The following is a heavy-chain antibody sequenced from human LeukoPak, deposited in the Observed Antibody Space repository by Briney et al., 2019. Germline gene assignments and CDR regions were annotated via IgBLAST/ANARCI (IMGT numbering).Heavy chain of an antibody. D-gene: IGHD3-10*01. J-gene: IGHJ5*02. CDR3: ARDRYGSGSYYKSWFDP. CDR1: GGSISSYY. Sequence: SETLSLTCAVSGGSISSYYWSWIRQPAGKGLEWIGRISTGGTTNYNPSLTSRITMSVDTSKNQFSLKLSSVTAADTAVYYCARDRYGSGSYYKSWFDPWGQGTLVTVSS. V-gene: IGHV4-4*07. CDR2: ISTGGTT.